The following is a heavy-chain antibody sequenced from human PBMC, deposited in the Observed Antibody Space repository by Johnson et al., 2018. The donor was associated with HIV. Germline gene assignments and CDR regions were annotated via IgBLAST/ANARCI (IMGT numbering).Heavy chain of an antibody. V-gene: IGHV3-53*01. Sequence: EQLVESGGGLIQPGGSLRLSCAASGFTVSSNYMNWVRQAPGKGLAWVSVIYSGGSTYYADSVKGRFTISRDNSKNTLCLQMNSLRVEDTAMYYCARDLPRYYYDSSGWSPGAFDIWGQGTMVTVSS. CDR2: IYSGGST. CDR3: ARDLPRYYYDSSGWSPGAFDI. CDR1: GFTVSSNY. D-gene: IGHD3-22*01. J-gene: IGHJ3*02.